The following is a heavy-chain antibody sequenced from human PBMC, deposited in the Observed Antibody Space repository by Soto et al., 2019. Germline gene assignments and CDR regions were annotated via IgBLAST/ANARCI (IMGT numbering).Heavy chain of an antibody. CDR2: TNTHNGNT. V-gene: IGHV1-18*03. CDR1: GYTFTTYS. D-gene: IGHD3-3*01. CDR3: ARGDFWSGMDF. J-gene: IGHJ6*02. Sequence: QVQLVQSGAEVKKPGASVKVSCKASGYTFTTYSITWVRQAPGQGLEWMGWTNTHNGNTKYAQQLQGRVSMTTDISTSTGYLDLRSLRSDDMAVYYCARGDFWSGMDFWGQGTAVTVSS.